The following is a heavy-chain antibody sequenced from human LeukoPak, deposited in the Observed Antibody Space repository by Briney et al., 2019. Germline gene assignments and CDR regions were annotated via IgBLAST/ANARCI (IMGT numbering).Heavy chain of an antibody. D-gene: IGHD3-22*01. J-gene: IGHJ3*02. CDR2: IRRDGSET. Sequence: GGSLRLSCAASGFTFNSYWMSWVRQAPGKGLEWVANIRRDGSETHYVDSVMGRFTISRDNAKNSLYLQMNSLRAEDTAVYYCARDDTHYGSSGSFYDAFDIWGQGTMVTVSS. CDR3: ARDDTHYGSSGSFYDAFDI. CDR1: GFTFNSYW. V-gene: IGHV3-7*01.